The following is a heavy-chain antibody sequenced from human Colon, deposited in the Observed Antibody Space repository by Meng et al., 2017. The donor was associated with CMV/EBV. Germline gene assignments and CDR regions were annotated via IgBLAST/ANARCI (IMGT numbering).Heavy chain of an antibody. CDR2: INSGGGT. CDR3: ARDGRDFWSGPQGNWFDP. CDR1: GFTFSNYA. D-gene: IGHD3-3*01. V-gene: IGHV3-23*01. Sequence: GGSLRLSCAVSGFTFSNYAMIWVRQAPGKGLDHVSSINSGGGTHYADSVRGRFTISRDNSENTLYLQMDSLRAEDTALYYCARDGRDFWSGPQGNWFDPWGQGTLVTVSS. J-gene: IGHJ5*02.